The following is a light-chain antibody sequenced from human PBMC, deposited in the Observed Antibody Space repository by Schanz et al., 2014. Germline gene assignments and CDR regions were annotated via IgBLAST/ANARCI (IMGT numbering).Light chain of an antibody. CDR2: EVS. Sequence: QSALTQPRSVSGSPGQSVAISCTGTSSDVGGYNYVSWYQHHPGKAPKLMIYEVSRRPSGVPDRFSGSKSGNTASLTISGLQAEDEADYYCSSYTSSSTPWVFGGGTKLTVL. J-gene: IGLJ3*02. CDR1: SSDVGGYNY. CDR3: SSYTSSSTPWV. V-gene: IGLV2-11*01.